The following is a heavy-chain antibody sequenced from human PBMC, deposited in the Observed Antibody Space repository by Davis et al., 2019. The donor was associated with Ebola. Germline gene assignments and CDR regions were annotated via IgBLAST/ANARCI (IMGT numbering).Heavy chain of an antibody. CDR1: GFTFSSYA. J-gene: IGHJ6*02. CDR3: ARHYVYDYYMGLDV. Sequence: PGGSLRLSCPASGFTFSSYATNWVRQVPGKGLEWVSSITRSGAGAYYADSVKGRCTISRDNSKNTLYLQMNSLRAEDTAVYYCARHYVYDYYMGLDVWGQGTTVTVSS. CDR2: ITRSGAGA. V-gene: IGHV3-23*01. D-gene: IGHD3-16*01.